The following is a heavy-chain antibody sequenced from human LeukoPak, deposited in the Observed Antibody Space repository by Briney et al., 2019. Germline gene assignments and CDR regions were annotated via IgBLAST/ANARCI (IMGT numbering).Heavy chain of an antibody. V-gene: IGHV4-61*02. CDR1: GGSISSGSYY. D-gene: IGHD6-13*01. CDR3: ARDQGIAAEGHGWFDP. J-gene: IGHJ5*02. CDR2: IYTSGST. Sequence: SSETLSLTCTVSGGSISSGSYYWSWIRQPAGKGLEWIGRIYTSGSTNYNPSLKSRVTISVDTSKNQFPLKLSSVTAADTAVYYCARDQGIAAEGHGWFDPWGQGTLVTVSS.